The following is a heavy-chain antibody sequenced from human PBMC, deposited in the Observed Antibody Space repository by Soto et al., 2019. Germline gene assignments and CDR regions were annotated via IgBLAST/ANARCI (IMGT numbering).Heavy chain of an antibody. CDR3: ARAGLTTLELATTY. J-gene: IGHJ4*02. CDR2: INPNSGVT. CDR1: RYTFTDYY. Sequence: QVQLVQSGAEVKKPGASVKVSCKASRYTFTDYYIHWVRQSPGQGLAWMGWINPNSGVTKFPQKFQGRVIMTRDTSIDTVYMELSRLTSDDTAVYYCARAGLTTLELATTYWGQGTLVTVSS. V-gene: IGHV1-2*02. D-gene: IGHD5-12*01.